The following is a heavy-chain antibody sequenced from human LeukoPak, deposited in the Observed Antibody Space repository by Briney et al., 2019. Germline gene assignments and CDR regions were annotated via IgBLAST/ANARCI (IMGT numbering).Heavy chain of an antibody. CDR3: ANKVYCSTTSCYHAGY. CDR2: IYHSGTT. V-gene: IGHV4-4*02. Sequence: SETLSLPCAVSGESISSSNWWSWVRQAPGKGLEWIGEIYHSGTTNYNPSLKSRVTISFDTSKNQFSLNLRSVTAADTAVYYCANKVYCSTTSCYHAGYWGQGTLVTVSS. J-gene: IGHJ4*02. CDR1: GESISSSNW. D-gene: IGHD2-2*01.